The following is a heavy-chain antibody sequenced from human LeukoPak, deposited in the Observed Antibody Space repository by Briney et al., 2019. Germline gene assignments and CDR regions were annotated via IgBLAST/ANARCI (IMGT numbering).Heavy chain of an antibody. CDR2: IIPILGIA. CDR1: GGTFSSYA. D-gene: IGHD4-11*01. Sequence: ASVKVSCKASGGTFSSYAISWVRQAPGQGLEWMGRIIPILGIANYAQKFQGRVTITADKSTSTAYMELSSLRSEDTAVYYCAREVTTVIVDYYYGMDVWGQGTTVTVSS. J-gene: IGHJ6*02. V-gene: IGHV1-69*04. CDR3: AREVTTVIVDYYYGMDV.